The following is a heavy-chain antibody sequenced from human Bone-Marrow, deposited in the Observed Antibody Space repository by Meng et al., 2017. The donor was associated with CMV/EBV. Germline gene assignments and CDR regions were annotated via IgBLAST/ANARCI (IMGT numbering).Heavy chain of an antibody. Sequence: GESLKISCAASGFTFSDYYMSWIRQAPGKGLEWVSYISSSGSTIYYADSVKGRFTISRDNAKNSLYLQLSSLRAEDTAVYYCATFRCSGNRCFSSYFYYGMDAWGQGTTVTFSS. V-gene: IGHV3-11*04. J-gene: IGHJ6*02. CDR2: ISSSGSTI. CDR1: GFTFSDYY. CDR3: ATFRCSGNRCFSSYFYYGMDA. D-gene: IGHD2/OR15-2a*01.